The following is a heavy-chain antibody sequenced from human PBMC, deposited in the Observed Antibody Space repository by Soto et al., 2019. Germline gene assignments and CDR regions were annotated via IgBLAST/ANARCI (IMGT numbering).Heavy chain of an antibody. Sequence: SETLSLTCAVYVGSFSGYYWSWIRQPPGKGLEWIGEINHSGSTNYNPSLKSRVTISVDTSKNQFSLKLSSVTAADTAVYYCARGVKRGSGSYYNKKGFDPWGQGTLVTVSS. V-gene: IGHV4-34*01. CDR2: INHSGST. D-gene: IGHD3-10*01. CDR1: VGSFSGYY. CDR3: ARGVKRGSGSYYNKKGFDP. J-gene: IGHJ5*02.